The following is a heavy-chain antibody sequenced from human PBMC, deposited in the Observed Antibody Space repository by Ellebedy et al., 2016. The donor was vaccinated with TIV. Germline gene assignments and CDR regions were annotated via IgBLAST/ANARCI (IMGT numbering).Heavy chain of an antibody. D-gene: IGHD6-19*01. CDR1: GGSFSGYY. J-gene: IGHJ4*02. CDR3: AREVRQWLVPRRIFDY. CDR2: INHSGST. Sequence: SETLSLTXAVYGGSFSGYYWSWIRQPPGKGLEWIGEINHSGSTNYNPSLKSRVTISVDTSKNQFSLKLSSVTAADTAVYYCAREVRQWLVPRRIFDYWGQGTLVTVSS. V-gene: IGHV4-34*01.